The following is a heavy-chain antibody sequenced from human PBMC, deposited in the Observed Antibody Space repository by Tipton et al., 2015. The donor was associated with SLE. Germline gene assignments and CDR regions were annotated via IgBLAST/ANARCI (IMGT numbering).Heavy chain of an antibody. D-gene: IGHD1-26*01. V-gene: IGHV3-66*02. CDR2: IYNSGST. CDR3: ARRATTNSYDY. Sequence: SLRLSCEASGFTFSRHDMSWVRQAPGKGLEWVSLIYNSGSTYYADSVKGRFTISRDNSENMVYLQMSSLRDEDMGVYYCARRATTNSYDYWSRGTLVTVSS. J-gene: IGHJ4*02. CDR1: GFTFSRHD.